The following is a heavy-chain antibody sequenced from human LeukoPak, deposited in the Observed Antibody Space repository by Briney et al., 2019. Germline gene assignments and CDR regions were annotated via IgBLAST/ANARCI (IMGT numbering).Heavy chain of an antibody. CDR2: ISTTGGCT. J-gene: IGHJ4*02. V-gene: IGHV3-23*01. D-gene: IGHD5-24*01. Sequence: GGSLRLSCVGSGFSFSTYDMGWVRQTPGKGLEWVSAISTTGGCTEDADSVKGRFTISRDNSQNTLFLQTHSLRAEDTAVYYCAKKPATIKFPFDIWGQGTLVTVSP. CDR1: GFSFSTYD. CDR3: AKKPATIKFPFDI.